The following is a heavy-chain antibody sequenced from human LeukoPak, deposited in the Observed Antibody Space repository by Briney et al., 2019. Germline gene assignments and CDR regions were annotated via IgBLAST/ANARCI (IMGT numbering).Heavy chain of an antibody. CDR2: IRYDGSNK. Sequence: GGSLRLSCAASGFTFSSYGMHWVRQAPGKGLEWVAFIRYDGSNKYYADSVKGRFTISRDNSKNTLYLQMNSLRAEDTAVYYCAKDHYYDFWSGYYTGDAFDIWGQGTMVTVSS. J-gene: IGHJ3*02. V-gene: IGHV3-30*02. D-gene: IGHD3-3*01. CDR3: AKDHYYDFWSGYYTGDAFDI. CDR1: GFTFSSYG.